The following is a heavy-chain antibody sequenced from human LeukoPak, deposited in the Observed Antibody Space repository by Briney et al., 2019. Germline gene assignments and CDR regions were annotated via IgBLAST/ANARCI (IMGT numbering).Heavy chain of an antibody. CDR3: ARAILSGYPDS. CDR2: IYYTGST. J-gene: IGHJ4*02. Sequence: SETLSLTCTVSGGSVSSSTYYWGWIRQPPGKGPEWIGGIYYTGSTYYNPSLKSRVTVSMDKSKNQFSLNLISVTAADTAVYYCARAILSGYPDSWGQGTLVIVFS. CDR1: GGSVSSSTYY. D-gene: IGHD3-3*01. V-gene: IGHV4-39*07.